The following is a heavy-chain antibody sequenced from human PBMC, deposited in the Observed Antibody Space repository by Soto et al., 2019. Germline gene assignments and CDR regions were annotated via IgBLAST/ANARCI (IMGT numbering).Heavy chain of an antibody. V-gene: IGHV5-51*01. CDR1: GYTFTNYW. CDR3: AASILYYGMDV. Sequence: GESLKISCKGSGYTFTNYWIGCVRQMPGKGLEWMGIIYHGDSDTQYNPSFQGQVTISADKAITTTYLQWSSLKASDPAIYYCAASILYYGMDVLAQGTTVTVA. J-gene: IGHJ6*02. CDR2: IYHGDSDT.